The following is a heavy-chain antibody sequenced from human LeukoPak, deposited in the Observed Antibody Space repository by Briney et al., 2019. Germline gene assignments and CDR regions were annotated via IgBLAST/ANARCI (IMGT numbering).Heavy chain of an antibody. CDR1: GFTFSSYG. CDR2: ISYDGSNK. Sequence: GRSLRLSCAASGFTFSSYGMHWVRQAPGKGLEWVAVISYDGSNKYYADSVKGRFTISRDNSKNTLYLQMNSLRAEDTAVYYCAKGLNVVVVAATHLVDYWGQGTLVTVSS. CDR3: AKGLNVVVVAATHLVDY. D-gene: IGHD2-15*01. J-gene: IGHJ4*02. V-gene: IGHV3-30*18.